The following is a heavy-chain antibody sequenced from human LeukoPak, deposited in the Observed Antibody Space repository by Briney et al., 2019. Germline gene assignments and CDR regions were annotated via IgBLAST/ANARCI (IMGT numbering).Heavy chain of an antibody. J-gene: IGHJ4*02. CDR2: IYYSGST. V-gene: IGHV4-39*02. CDR3: ARDPHRHYYDSSAFDY. Sequence: PSETLSLTCTVSGASISSSSYSWGWIRQAPGKGLEWIGSIYYSGSTYYNPSLKSRVTMSVDTSKNQFSLKLSSVTAADTAVYYCARDPHRHYYDSSAFDYWGQGTLVTVSS. D-gene: IGHD3-22*01. CDR1: GASISSSSYS.